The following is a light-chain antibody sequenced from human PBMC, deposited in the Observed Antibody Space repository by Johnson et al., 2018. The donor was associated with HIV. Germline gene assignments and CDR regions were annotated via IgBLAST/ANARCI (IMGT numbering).Light chain of an antibody. V-gene: IGLV1-51*02. CDR3: GTLDSRLNV. CDR2: ENN. J-gene: IGLJ1*01. Sequence: QSVLTQPPSVSAAPGQKVTVSCSGSSSNIGNNYVSWYQQLPGTAPKLLIYENNKRPSGIPDRFSGSKSGTSATLAITGLQTGDEADYYCGTLDSRLNVFGTGTQVTVL. CDR1: SSNIGNNY.